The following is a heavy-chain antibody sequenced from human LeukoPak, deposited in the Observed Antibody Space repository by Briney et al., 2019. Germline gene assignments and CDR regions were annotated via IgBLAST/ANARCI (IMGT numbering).Heavy chain of an antibody. V-gene: IGHV4-59*01. D-gene: IGHD6-13*01. CDR1: GGSFSSYY. CDR2: IYYSGST. Sequence: PSETLSLTCTVSGGSFSSYYWSWIRQPPGKGLEWIGYIYYSGSTNYNPSLKSRVTISVDTSKNQFSLKLSSVTAADTAVYYCAREPRTAAGYYYYGMDVWGQGTTVTVSS. CDR3: AREPRTAAGYYYYGMDV. J-gene: IGHJ6*02.